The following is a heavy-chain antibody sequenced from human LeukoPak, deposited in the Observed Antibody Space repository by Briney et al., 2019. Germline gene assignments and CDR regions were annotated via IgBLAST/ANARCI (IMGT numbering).Heavy chain of an antibody. J-gene: IGHJ5*02. CDR1: GYTFTGYY. Sequence: ASVKVSCKASGYTFTGYYMHWVRQTPGQGLEWMGWIKPNSGGTNYAQKFQGRVTMTRDTSISTAYMELSRLRSDDTAVYYCARDITMVRGSFDPWGQGTLVTVSS. D-gene: IGHD3-10*01. V-gene: IGHV1-2*02. CDR3: ARDITMVRGSFDP. CDR2: IKPNSGGT.